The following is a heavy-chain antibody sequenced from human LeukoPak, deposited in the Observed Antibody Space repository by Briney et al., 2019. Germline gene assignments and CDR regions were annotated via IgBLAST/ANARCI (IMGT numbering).Heavy chain of an antibody. J-gene: IGHJ3*01. Sequence: GESLKISCKVSGYSFTSYCIGWVRQMPGKGLEWMGIIYPGDSGPTYSPSFQGQVTISVDRSISTAYLQWSSLQASDTVMYYCGMSGDRVPLQDDVFDVWGQGTMVTVST. V-gene: IGHV5-51*01. CDR1: GYSFTSYC. CDR2: IYPGDSGP. CDR3: GMSGDRVPLQDDVFDV. D-gene: IGHD1-26*01.